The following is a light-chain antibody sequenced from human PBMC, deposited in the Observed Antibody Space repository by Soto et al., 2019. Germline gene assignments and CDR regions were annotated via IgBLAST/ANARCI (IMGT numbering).Light chain of an antibody. J-gene: IGKJ2*01. CDR2: HAS. CDR3: QQYDSLPYT. CDR1: QDISNN. V-gene: IGKV1-33*01. Sequence: DIQMTQSPSSLSASVGDRVTITCQASQDISNNLNWYQQKPGKAPKLLIYHASNLETGVPSTFSGSGSGTDFTFTINSLQPGDIATYYCQQYDSLPYTFGQGTKLQIK.